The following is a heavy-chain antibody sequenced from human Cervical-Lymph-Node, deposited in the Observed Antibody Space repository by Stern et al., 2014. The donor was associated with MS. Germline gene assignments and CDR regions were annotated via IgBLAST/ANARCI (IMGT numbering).Heavy chain of an antibody. Sequence: QLQLQESGPGLVKPSQTLSLTCTVSGASITGGGSFWSWIRQPAGKRLEWIGRIYTSGSTDYTPSRKSRVTISFDAMKSQSTRKLTSLTAADTAVYYCARDSAAGSSIRDYYFGLDVWGQGTTVTVSS. J-gene: IGHJ6*02. V-gene: IGHV4-61*02. CDR3: ARDSAAGSSIRDYYFGLDV. CDR2: IYTSGST. CDR1: GASITGGGSF. D-gene: IGHD6-19*01.